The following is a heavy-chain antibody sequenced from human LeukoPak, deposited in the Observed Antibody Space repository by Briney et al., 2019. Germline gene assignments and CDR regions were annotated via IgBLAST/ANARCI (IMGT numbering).Heavy chain of an antibody. CDR2: IIPIFGTA. Sequence: SVKVSCKASGGTFSSYAINWVRQAPGQGLEWVGRIIPIFGTANYAQKFQGRVTITTDESTSTAYMELSSLRSEDTAVYYCARGGSFWSGYYTPDYWGQGTLVTVSS. CDR3: ARGGSFWSGYYTPDY. J-gene: IGHJ4*02. V-gene: IGHV1-69*05. D-gene: IGHD3-3*01. CDR1: GGTFSSYA.